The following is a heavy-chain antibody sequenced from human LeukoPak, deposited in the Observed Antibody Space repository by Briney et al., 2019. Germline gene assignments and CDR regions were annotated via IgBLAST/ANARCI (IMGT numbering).Heavy chain of an antibody. D-gene: IGHD1-1*01. V-gene: IGHV1-69*04. CDR2: IIPILGIA. Sequence: SVKVSCKASGGTFSSYAISWVRQAPGQGLEWMGRIIPILGIANYAQKFQGGVTITADKSTSTAYMELSSLRSEDTAVYYCARGGTGTTSPFGIPSSYYYGMDVWGQGTTVTVSS. J-gene: IGHJ6*02. CDR3: ARGGTGTTSPFGIPSSYYYGMDV. CDR1: GGTFSSYA.